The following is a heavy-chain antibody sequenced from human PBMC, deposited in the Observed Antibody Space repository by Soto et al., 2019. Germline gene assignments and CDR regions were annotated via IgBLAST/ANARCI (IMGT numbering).Heavy chain of an antibody. CDR1: GLGFSYHG. Sequence: QVQLVESGGNVAKPGGSLRLSCEPSGLGFSYHGMHWVPQVPGKGLGWVAHLWAGGNIAYYAYSVKGRFTISSDHSKNTLYLQMNSLGVEDTAVYYCTRDAQQLANYGMDVWGQGTTVTVSS. D-gene: IGHD6-13*01. J-gene: IGHJ6*02. CDR3: TRDAQQLANYGMDV. V-gene: IGHV3-33*01. CDR2: LWAGGNIA.